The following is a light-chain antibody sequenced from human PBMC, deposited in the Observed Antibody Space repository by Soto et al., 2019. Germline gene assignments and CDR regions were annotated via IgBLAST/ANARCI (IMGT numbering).Light chain of an antibody. CDR1: RSDIGGYKY. V-gene: IGLV2-14*01. CDR3: SPYTGGSTYV. CDR2: DVS. J-gene: IGLJ1*01. Sequence: QSVLTQPASVSGSPGQSITISCTGTRSDIGGYKYVSWYQQHPGKAPKLMIYDVSNRPSGVSNRFSGSKSGNTATLTISGLQGEDEAEYYCSPYTGGSTYVFGTGTKVTVL.